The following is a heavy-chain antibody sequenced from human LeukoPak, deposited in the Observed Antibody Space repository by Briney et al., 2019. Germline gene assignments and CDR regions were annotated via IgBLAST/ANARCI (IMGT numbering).Heavy chain of an antibody. V-gene: IGHV3-30*18. Sequence: GGSLRLSCAPSGFTFSSYGMHWVRQARGKGLEGVAAISSDGTNKLYADSVEGRFTISRDHSKNTLYLQMNSLRPEDTSMYYCAKEDFGGSYFDYWGQGTLVTVSS. CDR3: AKEDFGGSYFDY. CDR1: GFTFSSYG. CDR2: ISSDGTNK. D-gene: IGHD3-10*01. J-gene: IGHJ4*02.